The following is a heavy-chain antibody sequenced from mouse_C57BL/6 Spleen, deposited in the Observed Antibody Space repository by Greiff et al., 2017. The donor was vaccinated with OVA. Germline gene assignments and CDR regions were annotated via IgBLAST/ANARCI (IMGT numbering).Heavy chain of an antibody. CDR1: GYAFSSSW. CDR2: IYPGDGDT. D-gene: IGHD1-1*01. V-gene: IGHV1-82*01. CDR3: ARQTSSGYFDY. Sequence: VQLQQSGPELVKPGASVKISCKASGYAFSSSWMNWVKQRPGQGLEWIGRIYPGDGDTNYNGKFKGKATLTADKSSSTAYMQLSSLTSEDSAVYFCARQTSSGYFDYWGQGTTLTVSS. J-gene: IGHJ2*01.